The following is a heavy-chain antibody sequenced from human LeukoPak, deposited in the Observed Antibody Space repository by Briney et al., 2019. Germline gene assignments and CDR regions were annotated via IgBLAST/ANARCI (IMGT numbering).Heavy chain of an antibody. CDR3: ARVGRATSGSYYNFDY. CDR1: GYTFTGYY. CDR2: INPNSGGT. V-gene: IGHV1-2*02. J-gene: IGHJ4*02. Sequence: GASVKVSCKASGYTFTGYYMHWVRQAPGQGLEWMGWINPNSGGTNYAQKFQGRVTMTRDTSISTAYMELSRLRSDDTAVYYCARVGRATSGSYYNFDYWGQGTLVTVSS. D-gene: IGHD1-26*01.